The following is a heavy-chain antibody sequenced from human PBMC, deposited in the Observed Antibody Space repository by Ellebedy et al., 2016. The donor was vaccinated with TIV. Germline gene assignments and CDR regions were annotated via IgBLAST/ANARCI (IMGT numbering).Heavy chain of an antibody. V-gene: IGHV3-23*01. D-gene: IGHD5-12*01. Sequence: GESLKISCAASGFTFSIYAMTWVRQAPGTGLEWVSAISGSGARTYYGDSVKGRFTISRDNSKNTLYLQLNSLRAEDTALYYCAKSDRLATTVLGAFHIWGQGTMVTVSS. J-gene: IGHJ3*02. CDR1: GFTFSIYA. CDR2: ISGSGART. CDR3: AKSDRLATTVLGAFHI.